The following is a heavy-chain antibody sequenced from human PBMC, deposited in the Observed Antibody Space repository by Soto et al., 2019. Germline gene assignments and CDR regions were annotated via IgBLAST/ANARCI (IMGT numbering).Heavy chain of an antibody. CDR1: GGSISSSSYY. CDR2: IYYSGST. CDR3: ARAANYDSSGYPPTFDY. V-gene: IGHV4-39*01. Sequence: SETLSLTCTVSGGSISSSSYYWGWIRQPPGKGLEWIGSIYYSGSTYYNPSLKSRVTISVDTSKNQFSLKLSSVTAADTAVYYCARAANYDSSGYPPTFDYWGQGTLVTVSS. J-gene: IGHJ4*02. D-gene: IGHD3-22*01.